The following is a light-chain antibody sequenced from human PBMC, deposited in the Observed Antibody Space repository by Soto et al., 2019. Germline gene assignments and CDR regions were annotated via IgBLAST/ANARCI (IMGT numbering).Light chain of an antibody. CDR1: QRISSDY. J-gene: IGKJ5*01. CDR2: AAS. V-gene: IGKV3-20*01. Sequence: IVLTQSADTLSLSPGERATLSCGASQRISSDYLAWYQQKPGQVPRLLMSAASTRATGIPDRFTGSGSGTDFTLTISRLEPEDFAVYYCQQSSRSPVTFGQGRLLAIK. CDR3: QQSSRSPVT.